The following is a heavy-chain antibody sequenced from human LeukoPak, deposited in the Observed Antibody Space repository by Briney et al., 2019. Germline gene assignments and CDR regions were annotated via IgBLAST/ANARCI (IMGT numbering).Heavy chain of an antibody. J-gene: IGHJ5*02. CDR1: GYNFGTDW. D-gene: IGHD3-16*01. CDR3: TKFHGTCYGET. CDR2: ISPGDSHT. V-gene: IGHV5-51*01. Sequence: GESLKISCQGSGYNFGTDWIVWVRQMPGKGLEFMGIISPGDSHTRYSPSFQGQVTISADTSISTAYLHWSSLQASDTAMYYCTKFHGTCYGETWGQGTLVTVSS.